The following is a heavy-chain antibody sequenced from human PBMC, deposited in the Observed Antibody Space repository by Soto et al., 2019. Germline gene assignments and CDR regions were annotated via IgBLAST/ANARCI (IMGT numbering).Heavy chain of an antibody. Sequence: QVQLVQSGAEVKKPGASVKVSCKASGYTFTSYAMHWVRQAPGQRLEWMGWINAGNGNTKYSQKFQGRVTITRDTSASTAYMELSSLRSEDTALYYCARDRGPHYDFWSGYYSADGMDVWGQGTTFTVSS. J-gene: IGHJ6*02. V-gene: IGHV1-3*01. CDR2: INAGNGNT. CDR3: ARDRGPHYDFWSGYYSADGMDV. D-gene: IGHD3-3*01. CDR1: GYTFTSYA.